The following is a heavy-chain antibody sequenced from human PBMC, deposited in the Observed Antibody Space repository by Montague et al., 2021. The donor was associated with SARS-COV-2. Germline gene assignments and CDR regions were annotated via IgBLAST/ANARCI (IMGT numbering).Heavy chain of an antibody. CDR1: GASITSSNW. CDR2: IYHSGST. Sequence: SETLSLTCTVSGASITSSNWWNWVRQPPGKGLEWIGQIYHSGSTNYNPSLKSRLTLSLDHSKNQFSLNLSSVTAADTAVCYCARQIQQVVFSPAKLTNWFDAWGLGTLVTVAS. CDR3: ARQIQQVVFSPAKLTNWFDA. D-gene: IGHD2-15*01. V-gene: IGHV4-4*02. J-gene: IGHJ5*02.